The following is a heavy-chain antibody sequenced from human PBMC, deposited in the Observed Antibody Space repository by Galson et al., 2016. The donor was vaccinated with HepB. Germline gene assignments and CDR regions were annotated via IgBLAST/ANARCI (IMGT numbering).Heavy chain of an antibody. CDR2: INYNGVST. CDR1: GFSIGTYA. Sequence: SLRLSCAASGFSIGTYAMHWVRQAPGKGLQYVSSINYNGVSTDYTDSVKGRFTISRDNSKNTLYLQMSSLRPDDTAVYYCVAYDWGSYAVDYWGQGTLVTVSS. J-gene: IGHJ4*02. D-gene: IGHD3-16*01. V-gene: IGHV3-64D*09. CDR3: VAYDWGSYAVDY.